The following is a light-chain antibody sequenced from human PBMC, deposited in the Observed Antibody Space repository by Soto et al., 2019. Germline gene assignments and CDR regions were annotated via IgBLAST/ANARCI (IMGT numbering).Light chain of an antibody. CDR2: GAS. Sequence: ETVLTQSPGTLSLSPGERATLFCRASQSVTNNYLAWYQHKPGQAPRLLIYGASSRATGIPDRFSGSGSGTDFTLTISRLEPEDFAVYYWQQHGRSPPSWTFGQGTKVEIK. CDR3: QQHGRSPPSWT. J-gene: IGKJ1*01. V-gene: IGKV3-20*01. CDR1: QSVTNNY.